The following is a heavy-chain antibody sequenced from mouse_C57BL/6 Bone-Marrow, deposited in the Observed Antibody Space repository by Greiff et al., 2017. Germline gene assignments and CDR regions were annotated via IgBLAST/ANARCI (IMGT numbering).Heavy chain of an antibody. CDR2: ISSGSSTI. CDR1: GFTFSDYG. CDR3: VRGEYNYEGAWFAY. Sequence: EVQGVESGGGLVKPGGSLKLSCAASGFTFSDYGMHWVRQAPEKGLEWVAYISSGSSTIYYAVTVKGRFTISRDNAKTTLFLQMTSLRSEDTAMYYCVRGEYNYEGAWFAYAGQGSLVTVSA. J-gene: IGHJ3*01. D-gene: IGHD2-12*01. V-gene: IGHV5-17*01.